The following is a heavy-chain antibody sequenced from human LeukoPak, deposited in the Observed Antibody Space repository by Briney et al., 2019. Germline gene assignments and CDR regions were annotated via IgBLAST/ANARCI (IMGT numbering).Heavy chain of an antibody. CDR2: ISSSGSTI. J-gene: IGHJ6*03. D-gene: IGHD5-18*01. Sequence: PGGSLRLSCAASGFTFSSYEMNWVRQAPGKGLEWVSYISSSGSTIYYADSVEGRFTISRDNAKNSLYLQMNSLRAEDTAVYYCARDGDTAEYYYYYMDVWGKGTTVTVSS. V-gene: IGHV3-48*03. CDR1: GFTFSSYE. CDR3: ARDGDTAEYYYYYMDV.